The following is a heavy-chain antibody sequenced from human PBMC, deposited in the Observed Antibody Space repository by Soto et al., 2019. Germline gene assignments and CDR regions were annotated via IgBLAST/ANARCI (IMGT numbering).Heavy chain of an antibody. J-gene: IGHJ4*02. D-gene: IGHD2-15*01. Sequence: AASVKVSCKASGYTFTGYAMHWVRQAPGQRLEWMGWINAGNGNTKYSQKFQGRVTITRDTSASTAYMELSSLRSEDTAVYYCARVMGAWYSYDYWGQGTLVTVSS. V-gene: IGHV1-3*01. CDR3: ARVMGAWYSYDY. CDR1: GYTFTGYA. CDR2: INAGNGNT.